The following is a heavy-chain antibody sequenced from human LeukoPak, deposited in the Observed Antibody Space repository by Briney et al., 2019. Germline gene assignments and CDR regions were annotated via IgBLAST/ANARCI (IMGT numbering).Heavy chain of an antibody. CDR2: IIPIFGTA. J-gene: IGHJ6*03. Sequence: SVKVSCKASGYTFTSYYMHWVRQAPGQGLEWMGGIIPIFGTANYAQKFQGRVTITTDESTSTAYMELSSLRSEDTAVYYCARTGVTIFGVVNYYYYMDVWGKGTTVTVSS. V-gene: IGHV1-69*05. CDR1: GYTFTSYY. D-gene: IGHD3-3*01. CDR3: ARTGVTIFGVVNYYYYMDV.